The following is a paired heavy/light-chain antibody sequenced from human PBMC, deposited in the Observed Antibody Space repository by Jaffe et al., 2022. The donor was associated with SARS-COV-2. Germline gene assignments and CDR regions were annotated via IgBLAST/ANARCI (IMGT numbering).Heavy chain of an antibody. CDR1: GYSFISYW. J-gene: IGHJ4*02. V-gene: IGHV5-51*01. CDR3: ATYTQFGDSQQMFPGY. CDR2: VYPGDSET. Sequence: EVQMVQSGAEVKKPGESLRISCKVSGYSFISYWIGWVRQMPGKGLEWMGVVYPGDSETKYGAAFQGQVTISADKSISTIYLQWSSLKASDTAMYYCATYTQFGDSQQMFPGYWGQGTLVTVSS. D-gene: IGHD6-13*01.
Light chain of an antibody. J-gene: IGKJ4*01. CDR3: HQRSNWLT. Sequence: EIVLTQSPATLSLSPGERATLSCRASQSVGSYLAWYQQKPGQAPRLLIYDASNRATGIPDRFSGSGSGTDFILTISSLEPEDSAVYYCHQRSNWLTFGGGTKVEI. CDR2: DAS. V-gene: IGKV3-11*01. CDR1: QSVGSY.